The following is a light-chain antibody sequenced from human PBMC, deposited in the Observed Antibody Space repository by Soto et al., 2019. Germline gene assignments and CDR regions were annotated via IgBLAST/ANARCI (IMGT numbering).Light chain of an antibody. CDR2: GAS. CDR3: QQYNNWPRT. CDR1: QNVYSN. J-gene: IGKJ1*01. Sequence: EIVMAQSAATVCASQGERATLSCMVCQNVYSNLAWHQHKPGLAPRLLIYGASTRATGIPDRFSGSGSGIEFTLTISSLQSEDFAVYYCQQYNNWPRTFGQGTKVDI. V-gene: IGKV3-15*01.